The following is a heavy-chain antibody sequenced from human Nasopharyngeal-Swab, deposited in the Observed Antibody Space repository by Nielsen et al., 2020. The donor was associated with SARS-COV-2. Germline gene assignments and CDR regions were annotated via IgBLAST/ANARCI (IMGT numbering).Heavy chain of an antibody. Sequence: GESLKISCAASGFTFSNAWMSWVRQAPGKGLEWVGRIKSKTDGGTTDYAAPVKGRFTISRDDSKNTLYLQMNSLKTEDTAVYYCTTARYDFWSGYGYYYGMDVWGQGTTVTVSS. CDR2: IKSKTDGGTT. CDR1: GFTFSNAW. D-gene: IGHD3-3*01. J-gene: IGHJ6*02. CDR3: TTARYDFWSGYGYYYGMDV. V-gene: IGHV3-15*01.